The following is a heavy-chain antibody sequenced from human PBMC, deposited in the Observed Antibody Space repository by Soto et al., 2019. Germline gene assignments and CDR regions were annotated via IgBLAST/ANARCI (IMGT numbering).Heavy chain of an antibody. CDR3: AKVVDYDFWSCYIEY. CDR1: GFTFSSYG. CDR2: ISYDGSNK. D-gene: IGHD3-3*01. Sequence: QVQLVESGGGVVQPGRSLRLSCAASGFTFSSYGMHWVRQAPGKGLEWVAVISYDGSNKYYADSVQGRFTISRDNSKNTLYLQMNSLRAEDTAVYYCAKVVDYDFWSCYIEYWCQGTLVTAS. V-gene: IGHV3-30*18. J-gene: IGHJ4*02.